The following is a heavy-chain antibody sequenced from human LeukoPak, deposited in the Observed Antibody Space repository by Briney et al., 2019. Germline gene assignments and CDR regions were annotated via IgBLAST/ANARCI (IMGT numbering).Heavy chain of an antibody. CDR1: GYTFTSYY. J-gene: IGHJ4*02. Sequence: ASVKVSCKASGYTFTSYYMHWVRQAPGQGLEWMGIINPSGGSTSYAQKFQGRVTMTRDTSTSTVYMELSSLRSEDTAVYYCARGGYYDSSGYRLPFDYWGQGTLVTVSS. CDR3: ARGGYYDSSGYRLPFDY. V-gene: IGHV1-46*01. CDR2: INPSGGST. D-gene: IGHD3-22*01.